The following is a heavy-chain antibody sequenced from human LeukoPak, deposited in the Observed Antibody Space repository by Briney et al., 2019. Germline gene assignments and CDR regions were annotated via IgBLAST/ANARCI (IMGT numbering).Heavy chain of an antibody. CDR1: GFTFSSYG. D-gene: IGHD3-10*01. Sequence: PGRSLRLSCAASGFTFSSYGMHWVRQAPGKGLEWVAVISYDGSNKYYADSVKGRFTISRDNSKNTLYLQMNSLRAEDTAVYYCAKGINPAYGSGSYEDWFDPWGQGTLVTVSS. CDR2: ISYDGSNK. V-gene: IGHV3-30*18. CDR3: AKGINPAYGSGSYEDWFDP. J-gene: IGHJ5*02.